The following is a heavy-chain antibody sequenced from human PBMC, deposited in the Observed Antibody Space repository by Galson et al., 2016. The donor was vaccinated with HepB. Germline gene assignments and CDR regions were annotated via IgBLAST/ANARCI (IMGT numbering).Heavy chain of an antibody. Sequence: SVKVSCKASSFSLSNYGLTWVRQAPGQGLEWMGWISAHTANAKYAQKFQGRVTMTTDVSTNTAFMELRSLRSDDTAVYYCASVLSYYYALDVWGQGTTVTVSS. J-gene: IGHJ6*02. CDR3: ASVLSYYYALDV. CDR1: SFSLSNYG. D-gene: IGHD3-16*02. CDR2: ISAHTANA. V-gene: IGHV1-18*01.